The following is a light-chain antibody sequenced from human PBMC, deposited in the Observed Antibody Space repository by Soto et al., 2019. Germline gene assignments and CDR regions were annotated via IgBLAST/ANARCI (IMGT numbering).Light chain of an antibody. V-gene: IGLV2-14*01. J-gene: IGLJ1*01. CDR3: SSYTSGSTLYV. CDR2: ASS. Sequence: QSALTQPASVSGSPGQSITISCTGTSSDVGGYNYVSWYQHHPGKAPRLMIYASSNRPSGVSHRFSGSRSGNTASLTISGLQAEDEADYSCSSYTSGSTLYVFGTGTKLTVL. CDR1: SSDVGGYNY.